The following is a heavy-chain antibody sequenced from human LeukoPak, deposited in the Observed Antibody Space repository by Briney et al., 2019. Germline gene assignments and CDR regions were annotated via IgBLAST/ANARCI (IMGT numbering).Heavy chain of an antibody. CDR1: GYTFTSYG. V-gene: IGHV1-18*01. D-gene: IGHD5-18*01. CDR3: ARDGSTAMVIYYYYMDV. J-gene: IGHJ6*03. Sequence: ASVKVSCTASGYTFTSYGISWVRQAPGQGLEWMGWISAYNGNTNYAQKLQGRVTMTTDTSTSTAYMELRSLRSDDTAVYYCARDGSTAMVIYYYYMDVWDKGTTVTISS. CDR2: ISAYNGNT.